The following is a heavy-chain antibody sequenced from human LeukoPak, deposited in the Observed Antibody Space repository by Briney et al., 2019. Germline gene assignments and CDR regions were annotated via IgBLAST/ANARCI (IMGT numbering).Heavy chain of an antibody. CDR2: IYYSGST. CDR3: ARPSVTTLTHGYGMDV. V-gene: IGHV4-39*01. J-gene: IGHJ6*02. D-gene: IGHD4-17*01. Sequence: PSETLSLTCTVSGGSISSSSYYWGWIRQPPGKGLEWIGSIYYSGSTYYNPSLKSRVTISVDTSKNQFSLKLSSVTAADTAVYYCARPSVTTLTHGYGMDVWGQGTTVTVSS. CDR1: GGSISSSSYY.